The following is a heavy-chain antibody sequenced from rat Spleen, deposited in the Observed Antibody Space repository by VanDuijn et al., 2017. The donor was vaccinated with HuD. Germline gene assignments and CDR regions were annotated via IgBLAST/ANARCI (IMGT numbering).Heavy chain of an antibody. V-gene: IGHV2-43*01. D-gene: IGHD1-11*01. J-gene: IGHJ4*01. CDR1: GFSLSINH. CDR3: TRGGGYVMDA. Sequence: QVQLKESGPGLVQPSQTLSLTCTVSGFSLSINHVSWFRQPPGKGLEWMGVIWTGGSTAYNSALKSRLSISRDTSKSQVFLKINSLQTEDTAIYYCTRGGGYVMDAWGQGASVTVSS. CDR2: IWTGGST.